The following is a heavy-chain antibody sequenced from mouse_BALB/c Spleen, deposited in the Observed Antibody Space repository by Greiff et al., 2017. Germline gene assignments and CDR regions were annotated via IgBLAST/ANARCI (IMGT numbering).Heavy chain of an antibody. J-gene: IGHJ3*01. Sequence: EVQVVESGGGLVQPGGSRTLSCAASGFTFSSFGMHWVRQAPEKGLEWVAYISSGSSTIYYADTVKGRFTISRDNPKNTLFLQMTSLRSEDTAMYYCAREAWFAYWGQGTLVTVSA. CDR2: ISSGSSTI. CDR3: AREAWFAY. CDR1: GFTFSSFG. V-gene: IGHV5-17*02.